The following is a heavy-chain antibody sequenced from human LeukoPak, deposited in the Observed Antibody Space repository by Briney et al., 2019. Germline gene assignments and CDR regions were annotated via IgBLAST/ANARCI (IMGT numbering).Heavy chain of an antibody. V-gene: IGHV3-13*01. CDR2: IGLAGDT. CDR3: IRGGIQVSGIDAFDI. CDR1: GFTCSSYD. J-gene: IGHJ3*02. D-gene: IGHD5/OR15-5a*01. Sequence: PGGSLRLACAASGFTCSSYDMHWVGQAPGRGLEWVSAIGLAGDTYYPDSVKGRFTISRENAKNSMHLQMNSLKDGDTAVYYCIRGGIQVSGIDAFDIWGQGTVVTVSS.